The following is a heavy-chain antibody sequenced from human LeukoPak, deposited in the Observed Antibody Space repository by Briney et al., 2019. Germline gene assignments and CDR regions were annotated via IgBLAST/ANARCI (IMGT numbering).Heavy chain of an antibody. CDR2: ISWNSGSI. V-gene: IGHV3-9*03. Sequence: GGSLRLSCAASGFTFSSYAMSWVRQAPGKGLEWVSGISWNSGSIGYADSVKGRFTISRDNAKNSLYLQMNSLRAEDMALYYCAKDEFVASDFTGAFDIWGQGTMVTVSS. J-gene: IGHJ3*02. CDR1: GFTFSSYA. D-gene: IGHD2-8*02. CDR3: AKDEFVASDFTGAFDI.